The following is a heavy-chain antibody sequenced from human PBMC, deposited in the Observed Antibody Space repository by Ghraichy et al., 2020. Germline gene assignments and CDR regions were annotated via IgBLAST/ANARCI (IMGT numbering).Heavy chain of an antibody. CDR3: SRGRYCGGGACYPGPSSFDY. CDR2: INYVGVT. D-gene: IGHD2-15*01. J-gene: IGHJ4*02. Sequence: SQTLSLTCSVYGGSIGGYYWSWIRQSPGQGLEWIGEINYVGVTIYNPSLESRVTISLDTYDTQFSLSLNSLTAADTALSFCSRGRYCGGGACYPGPSSFDYWGQGIPVTVSS. CDR1: GGSIGGYY. V-gene: IGHV4-34*01.